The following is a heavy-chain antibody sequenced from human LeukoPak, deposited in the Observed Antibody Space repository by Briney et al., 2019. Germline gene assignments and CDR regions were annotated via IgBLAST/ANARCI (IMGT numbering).Heavy chain of an antibody. CDR3: AKDPGEAVSGYYMDV. Sequence: GGSLRLSCAASGFTFSSYAMHWVRQAPGKGLEWVAFIWSHGSTKYYADSVKGRFTISRDNSNKTLNLQIDSLRAEDTAVYYCAKDPGEAVSGYYMDVWGKGTTVTVSS. CDR2: IWSHGSTK. V-gene: IGHV3-30*02. D-gene: IGHD4-17*01. J-gene: IGHJ6*03. CDR1: GFTFSSYA.